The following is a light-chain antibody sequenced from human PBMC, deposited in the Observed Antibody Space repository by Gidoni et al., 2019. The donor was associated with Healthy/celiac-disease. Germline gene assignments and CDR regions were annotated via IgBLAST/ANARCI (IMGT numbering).Light chain of an antibody. J-gene: IGKJ1*01. V-gene: IGKV4-1*01. CDR2: WAS. Sequence: DIVMTQSPDSLAVSLGERATINCKSSQSVLYSSNNKNYLAWYQQKPGQPPKLLIYWASTRESGVPDRFSGSGSGNDFTLIISSLQVEDVVVYYCQQYYSPPRPWTFGQGTKVEIK. CDR1: QSVLYSSNNKNY. CDR3: QQYYSPPRPWT.